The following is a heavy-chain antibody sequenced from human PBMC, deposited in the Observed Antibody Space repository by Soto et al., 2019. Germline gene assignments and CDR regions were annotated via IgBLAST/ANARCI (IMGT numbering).Heavy chain of an antibody. D-gene: IGHD1-26*01. CDR3: ARGGTYSLDASDI. V-gene: IGHV3-48*01. J-gene: IGHJ3*02. CDR1: ALISSPYD. Sequence: ASLNIPCTASALISSPYDMNLCRQLPEKEMEWVSYISSSSSTIYYADSVKGRFTISRDTSKNTLYLQMGSLRAEDMAVYYCARGGTYSLDASDIWGQGTMVTVSS. CDR2: ISSSSSTI.